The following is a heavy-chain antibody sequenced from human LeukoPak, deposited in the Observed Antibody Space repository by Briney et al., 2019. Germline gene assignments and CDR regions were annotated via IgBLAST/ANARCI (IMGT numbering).Heavy chain of an antibody. CDR1: GFTFSSYG. CDR2: ISSSSNTI. CDR3: AREKYDSSGYYRSGDY. V-gene: IGHV3-48*01. Sequence: GRSLRLSCAASGFTFSSYGMNWVRQAPGKGLEWVSYISSSSNTIYYADSVKGRFTISRDNAKSSLYLQMNSLRAEDMAVYYCAREKYDSSGYYRSGDYWGQGTLVTVSS. J-gene: IGHJ4*02. D-gene: IGHD3-22*01.